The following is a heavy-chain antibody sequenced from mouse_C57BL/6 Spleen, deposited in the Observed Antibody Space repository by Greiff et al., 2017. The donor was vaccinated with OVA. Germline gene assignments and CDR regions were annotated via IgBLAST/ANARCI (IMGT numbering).Heavy chain of an antibody. CDR2: IDPSDSYT. J-gene: IGHJ4*01. D-gene: IGHD1-1*02. V-gene: IGHV1-50*01. Sequence: VQLQQPGAELVKPGASVKLSCKASGYTFTSYWMQWVKQRPGQGLEWIGEIDPSDSYTNYNQKFKGKATLTVDTSSSTAYMQLSSLTSEDSAVYYCARRGWYAMDYWGQGTSVTVSS. CDR1: GYTFTSYW. CDR3: ARRGWYAMDY.